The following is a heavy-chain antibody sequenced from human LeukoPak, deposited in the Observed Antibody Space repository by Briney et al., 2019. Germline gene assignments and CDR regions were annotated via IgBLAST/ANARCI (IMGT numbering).Heavy chain of an antibody. CDR1: GFTFSSYW. CDR2: IKQDGSEK. D-gene: IGHD4-17*01. CDR3: ARGDYGDYAFMFDY. J-gene: IGHJ4*02. Sequence: PGGSLRLSRAASGFTFSSYWMSWVRQAPGKGLEWVANIKQDGSEKYYVDSVKGRFTISRDNAKNSLYLQMNSLRAEDTAVYYRARGDYGDYAFMFDYWGQGTLVTVSS. V-gene: IGHV3-7*04.